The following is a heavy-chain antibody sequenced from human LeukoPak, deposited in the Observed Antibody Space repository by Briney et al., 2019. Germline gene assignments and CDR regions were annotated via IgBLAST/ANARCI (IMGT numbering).Heavy chain of an antibody. J-gene: IGHJ4*02. Sequence: GGSLRLSCAASGFTFAASVMSWVHQAPGKGLEWVAVIWYDGSNKYYADSVKGRFTISRDNSKNTLYLQMNSLRAEDTAVYYCARDTWDYDYVWGSYRHGGLFDYWGQGTLVTVSS. CDR2: IWYDGSNK. D-gene: IGHD3-16*02. CDR3: ARDTWDYDYVWGSYRHGGLFDY. CDR1: GFTFAASV. V-gene: IGHV3-33*08.